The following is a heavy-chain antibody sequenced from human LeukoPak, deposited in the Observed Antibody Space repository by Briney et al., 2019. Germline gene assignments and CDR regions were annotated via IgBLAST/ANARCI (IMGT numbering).Heavy chain of an antibody. Sequence: GRSLRLSCAASGFTFNSYGIHWVRQAPGKGLEWVAFIWYDGSNKYYADSVKGRFTISRDNSKNTLYLQMNSLRAEDTAVYYCARARTTRGFDYWGQGTLVTVSS. CDR1: GFTFNSYG. V-gene: IGHV3-33*01. J-gene: IGHJ4*02. CDR2: IWYDGSNK. D-gene: IGHD4-17*01. CDR3: ARARTTRGFDY.